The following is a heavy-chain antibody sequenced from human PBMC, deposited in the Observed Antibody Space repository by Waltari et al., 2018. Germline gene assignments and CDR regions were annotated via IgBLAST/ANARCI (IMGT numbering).Heavy chain of an antibody. CDR2: IKQDGSEK. J-gene: IGHJ3*02. Sequence: EVQLVESGGGLVQPGGSLRLSCAASGFTFSSYWMSWVRQAPGKGLEWVANIKQDGSEKYYVDSVKGRFTISRDNAKNSLYLQMNSLRAEDTAVYYCARDQTEVVAASDAFDIWGQGTMVTVSS. D-gene: IGHD2-15*01. CDR1: GFTFSSYW. V-gene: IGHV3-7*01. CDR3: ARDQTEVVAASDAFDI.